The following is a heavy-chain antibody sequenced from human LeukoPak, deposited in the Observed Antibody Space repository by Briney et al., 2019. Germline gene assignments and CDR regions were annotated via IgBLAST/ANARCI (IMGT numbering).Heavy chain of an antibody. J-gene: IGHJ4*02. CDR2: IYSGGST. CDR1: GFTVSSNY. CDR3: ARDRGSDFDY. Sequence: PGGSLRLSCAASGFTVSSNYMSWVRQAPGKGLEWVSVIYSGGSTYYSDSVKGRFTIPRDNSKNKQYLQMNSLRAEDTAVYYCARDRGSDFDYWGQGTLVTVSS. V-gene: IGHV3-66*01.